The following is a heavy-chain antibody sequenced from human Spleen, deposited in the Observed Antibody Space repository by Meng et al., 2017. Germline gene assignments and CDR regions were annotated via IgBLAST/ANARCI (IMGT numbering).Heavy chain of an antibody. CDR3: ALESGWNYFDY. Sequence: VHMVGSGGGLVQLGGYRRLSCAASGFTVSINYLSWVRQAPGKGLEWVSVIYSGGNTYYADSVKGRFTISRDNSKNTLYLQMNSLRAEDTAVYYCALESGWNYFDYWGQGTLVTVSS. D-gene: IGHD6-19*01. CDR1: GFTVSINY. CDR2: IYSGGNT. J-gene: IGHJ4*02. V-gene: IGHV3-66*02.